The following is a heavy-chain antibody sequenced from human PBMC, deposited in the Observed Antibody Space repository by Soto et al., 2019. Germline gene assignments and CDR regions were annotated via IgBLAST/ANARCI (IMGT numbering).Heavy chain of an antibody. CDR3: AKGSRFSRGSYYGDY. CDR2: ISYDGSNK. D-gene: IGHD1-26*01. V-gene: IGHV3-30*18. CDR1: GFTFSSYG. J-gene: IGHJ4*02. Sequence: PGGSLRLSCAASGFTFSSYGMHWVRHAPGKGLEWVAVISYDGSNKYYADSVKGRFTISRDNSKNTLYLQMNSLRAEDTAVYYCAKGSRFSRGSYYGDYWGQGTLVTVSS.